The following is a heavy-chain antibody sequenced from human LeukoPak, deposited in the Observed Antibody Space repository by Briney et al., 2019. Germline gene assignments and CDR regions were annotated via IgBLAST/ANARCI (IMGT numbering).Heavy chain of an antibody. CDR2: IYSGGSI. V-gene: IGHV3-66*01. D-gene: IGHD6-19*01. J-gene: IGHJ4*02. CDR1: GFTVSSNY. CDR3: ARALAVAGFFDY. Sequence: GGSLRLSCAASGFTVSSNYMSWVRQAPGKGLEWVSVIYSGGSIYYADSVKCRFTISRDNSKNTLYLQMNSLRAEDTAVYYCARALAVAGFFDYWGQGTLVTVSS.